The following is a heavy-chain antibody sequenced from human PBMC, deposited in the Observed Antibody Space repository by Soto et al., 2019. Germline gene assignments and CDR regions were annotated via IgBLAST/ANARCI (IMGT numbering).Heavy chain of an antibody. Sequence: GESLKISCQGSGYSFTSYWIGWVRQVPGKGLEWMGIIYPGDSDTRYSPSFQGQVTISADKSISTAYLQWSSLKASDTAMYYCARLEMAVGHYYGMDVWGQGTTVTVSS. V-gene: IGHV5-51*01. J-gene: IGHJ6*02. CDR2: IYPGDSDT. CDR1: GYSFTSYW. CDR3: ARLEMAVGHYYGMDV. D-gene: IGHD3-16*01.